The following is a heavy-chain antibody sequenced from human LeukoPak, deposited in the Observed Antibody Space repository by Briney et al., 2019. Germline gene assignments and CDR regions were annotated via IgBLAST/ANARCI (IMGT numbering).Heavy chain of an antibody. J-gene: IGHJ4*01. V-gene: IGHV3-48*04. Sequence: GGSLRLSCAASGFTFSSYSMNWVRQAPGKGLEWVSYISQSSDRIYHADSVKGRFTISRDNAKNSLYLQMDSLRVKDTAVYYCARDLVNYEGSSYFFDQWGQGTVLTVAS. CDR1: GFTFSSYS. CDR2: ISQSSDRI. D-gene: IGHD3-22*01. CDR3: ARDLVNYEGSSYFFDQ.